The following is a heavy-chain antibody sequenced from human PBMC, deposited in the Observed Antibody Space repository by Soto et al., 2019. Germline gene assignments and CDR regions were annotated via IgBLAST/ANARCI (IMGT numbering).Heavy chain of an antibody. CDR2: ISGYNGNT. J-gene: IGHJ6*02. CDR3: ARVAVAGDYFYYYGMDV. Sequence: QVQLVQSGAEVKKPGASVKVSCKASGYTFTSYGISWVRQAAGQGLEWMGWISGYNGNTNYAQKLQGRVTMTTDTSTSTAYMELRSLRSDYTAVYYCARVAVAGDYFYYYGMDVWGQGTTVTVSS. V-gene: IGHV1-18*01. CDR1: GYTFTSYG. D-gene: IGHD6-19*01.